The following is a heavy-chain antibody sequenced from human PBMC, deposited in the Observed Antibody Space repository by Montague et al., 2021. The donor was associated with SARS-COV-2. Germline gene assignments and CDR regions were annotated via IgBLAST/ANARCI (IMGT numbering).Heavy chain of an antibody. CDR2: TYYRSKWQN. Sequence: CAISGDSVSRNTAFWNWVRQSPSRGLEFLGRTYYRSKWQNDYEVSVRSRITINPDTSKNQFSLHLNSVTPEDTAVYYCSRGTLRFGMDVWGQGTTVTVSS. V-gene: IGHV6-1*01. CDR3: SRGTLRFGMDV. D-gene: IGHD4-17*01. CDR1: GDSVSRNTAF. J-gene: IGHJ6*02.